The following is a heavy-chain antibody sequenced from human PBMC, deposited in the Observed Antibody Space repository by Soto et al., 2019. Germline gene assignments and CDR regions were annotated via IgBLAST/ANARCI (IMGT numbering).Heavy chain of an antibody. CDR1: GFTFSSYA. CDR3: ANLGPNYVDTYYYYYYGMDV. V-gene: IGHV3-23*01. J-gene: IGHJ6*02. D-gene: IGHD4-17*01. Sequence: GGSLRLSCAASGFTFSSYAMSWVRQAPGKGLEWVSAISGSGGSTYYADSVKGRFTISRDNSKNTLYLQMNSLRAEDTAVYYCANLGPNYVDTYYYYYYGMDVWGQGTTVTVSS. CDR2: ISGSGGST.